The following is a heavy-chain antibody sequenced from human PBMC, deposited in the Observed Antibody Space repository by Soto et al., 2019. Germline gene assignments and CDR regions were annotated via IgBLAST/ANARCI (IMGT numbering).Heavy chain of an antibody. V-gene: IGHV1-69*01. CDR1: GGTFSNYD. CDR2: IIPISGTS. Sequence: QMQLVQSGAEVKRPGSSVKVSCKASGGTFSNYDISWVRQAPGQRPEWMGGIIPISGTSNYAQKFQGRVTITADDSMSTAHMELSSLRYDDTAIYYCARGPDRSGFYLFDTWGQGTLVTVSS. CDR3: ARGPDRSGFYLFDT. D-gene: IGHD3-22*01. J-gene: IGHJ4*02.